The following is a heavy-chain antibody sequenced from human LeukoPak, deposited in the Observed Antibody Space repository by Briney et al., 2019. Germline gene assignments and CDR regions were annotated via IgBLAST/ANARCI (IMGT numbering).Heavy chain of an antibody. CDR2: ISGSGGST. V-gene: IGHV3-23*01. J-gene: IGHJ5*02. Sequence: GRSLRLSCAASVFTFSSYAMSWVRHAPGKGLEWVSAISGSGGSTYYADSAKGRFTISRDNSKNTLYLQMNSLRAEDTAVYYCARDLGPAGVRGGWFDPWGQGTLVTVSS. CDR1: VFTFSSYA. D-gene: IGHD6-19*01. CDR3: ARDLGPAGVRGGWFDP.